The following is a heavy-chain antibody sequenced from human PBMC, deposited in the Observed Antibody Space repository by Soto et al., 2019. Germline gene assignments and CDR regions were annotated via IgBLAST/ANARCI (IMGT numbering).Heavy chain of an antibody. CDR2: ITNSGST. CDR3: ARGRTASATRWFDS. D-gene: IGHD1-1*01. V-gene: IGHV4-34*01. CDR1: GGSFSDSY. Sequence: PSETLSLTCAVFGGSFSDSYWSWIRQSPEKGLEWIGEITNSGSTYYNPSLKSRVTISGDTSKNQFSLEVRSVTAADTAVYFCARGRTASATRWFDSWGQVTLGTVSS. J-gene: IGHJ5*01.